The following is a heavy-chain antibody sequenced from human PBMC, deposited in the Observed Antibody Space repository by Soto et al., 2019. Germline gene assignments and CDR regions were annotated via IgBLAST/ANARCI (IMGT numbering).Heavy chain of an antibody. D-gene: IGHD3-10*01. V-gene: IGHV4-59*01. CDR2: IHYSGST. J-gene: IGHJ6*02. CDR3: ASDRGRTRASYYGMDV. Sequence: QVQLQESGPGLVKPSETLSLTCTVSGGSISGYYWSWIRQPPGKGLEWIGYIHYSGSTNYHPSLKSGITISVDTAQNQISLNLRSVTTADTAVYYCASDRGRTRASYYGMDVWGQGTTVIVSS. CDR1: GGSISGYY.